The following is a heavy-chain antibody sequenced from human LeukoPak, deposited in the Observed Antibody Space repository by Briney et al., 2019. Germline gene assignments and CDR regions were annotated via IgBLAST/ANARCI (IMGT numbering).Heavy chain of an antibody. V-gene: IGHV3-23*01. D-gene: IGHD1-26*01. J-gene: IGHJ5*01. CDR3: AKDQSRVGASDPFDS. CDR2: NSGSGAST. CDR1: GFTFTNCA. Sequence: PGGSLRLSCAASGFTFTNCAMTWVRQAPGKGLEWVSSNSGSGASTYYADSVRGRFTISRDNFKNTVYLQMNGLSVEDTALYYCAKDQSRVGASDPFDSWGQGTQVTVSS.